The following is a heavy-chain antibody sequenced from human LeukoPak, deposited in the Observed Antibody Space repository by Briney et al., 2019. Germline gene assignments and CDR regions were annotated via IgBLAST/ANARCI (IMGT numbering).Heavy chain of an antibody. D-gene: IGHD6-19*01. CDR1: GFTFSSYW. CDR3: VTVAGLKPDY. CDR2: IKEDGSEK. J-gene: IGHJ4*02. Sequence: GGSPRLSCAASGFTFSSYWMSWVRQAPGKGLEWVANIKEDGSEKYYVESVKGRFTISRDNAKKSLYLQMNSLRAEDTAVYYCVTVAGLKPDYWGQGTLVTVAS. V-gene: IGHV3-7*05.